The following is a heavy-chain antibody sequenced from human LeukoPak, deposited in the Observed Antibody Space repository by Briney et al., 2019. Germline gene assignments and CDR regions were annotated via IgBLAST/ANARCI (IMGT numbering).Heavy chain of an antibody. Sequence: EGSLRLSCAASGFTFSSYEMNWVRQAPGKGLEWVSYISSSGSTIYYADSVKGRFTISRDNAKNSLYLQMNSLRAEDTAVYYCARLRYCSSTSCSDAEGWFDPWGQGTLVTVSS. CDR1: GFTFSSYE. CDR3: ARLRYCSSTSCSDAEGWFDP. D-gene: IGHD2-2*01. CDR2: ISSSGSTI. V-gene: IGHV3-48*03. J-gene: IGHJ5*02.